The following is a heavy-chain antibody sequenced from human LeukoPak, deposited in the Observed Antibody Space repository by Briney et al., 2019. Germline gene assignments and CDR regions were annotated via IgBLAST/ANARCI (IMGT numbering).Heavy chain of an antibody. CDR1: GGSISSGGYY. J-gene: IGHJ3*02. V-gene: IGHV4-30-2*01. D-gene: IGHD3-3*01. CDR2: IYHSGST. CDR3: ARDLSITIFGVVSDAFDI. Sequence: SETLSLTCTVSGGSISSGGYYWSWIRQPPGKGLEWIGYIYHSGSTYYNPSLKSRVTISVDRSKNQFSLKLSSVTAADTAVYYCARDLSITIFGVVSDAFDIWGQGTMVTVSS.